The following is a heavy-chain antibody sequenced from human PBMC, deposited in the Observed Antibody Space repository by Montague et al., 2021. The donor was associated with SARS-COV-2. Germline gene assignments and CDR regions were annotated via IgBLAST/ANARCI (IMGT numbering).Heavy chain of an antibody. V-gene: IGHV3-7*01. Sequence: SLRLSCAASGFTVSSYWLSWVRQAPGKGLEWVANIKQDGSEQYYLDSXXVLFTISRDNAKNSLYLQMNSLRAEDTAVSYCARVSGSYDYVWGSYIVWFDPWGQGTLVTVSS. CDR2: IKQDGSEQ. J-gene: IGHJ5*02. D-gene: IGHD3-16*01. CDR1: GFTVSSYW. CDR3: ARVSGSYDYVWGSYIVWFDP.